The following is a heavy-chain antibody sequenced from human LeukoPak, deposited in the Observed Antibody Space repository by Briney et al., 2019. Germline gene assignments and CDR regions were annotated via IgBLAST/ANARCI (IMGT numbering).Heavy chain of an antibody. J-gene: IGHJ5*02. CDR3: ARDPGSWGGYYNWFDP. D-gene: IGHD3-3*01. Sequence: SETLSLTCTVSDHPVSDGGYWDWIRQTPGKGLEWLGSVHSRGATHYSPSLESRVTMSVDTSKNQFSLKLSSVTAADTAVYYCARDPGSWGGYYNWFDPWAQGTLVTVSS. V-gene: IGHV4-38-2*02. CDR2: VHSRGAT. CDR1: DHPVSDGGY.